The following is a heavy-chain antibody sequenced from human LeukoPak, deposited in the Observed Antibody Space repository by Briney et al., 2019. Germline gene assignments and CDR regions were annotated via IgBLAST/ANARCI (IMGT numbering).Heavy chain of an antibody. CDR3: AKGPSWELFFDY. J-gene: IGHJ4*02. Sequence: PGGSLRLSCAASGFTFSNYWMSWVRQAPGKGLEWVANIKHDGSEKYYVDSVKGRFTISRDNAQNSLYLQMNSLRAEDTAVYYCAKGPSWELFFDYWGQGTLVTVSS. V-gene: IGHV3-7*02. D-gene: IGHD1-26*01. CDR2: IKHDGSEK. CDR1: GFTFSNYW.